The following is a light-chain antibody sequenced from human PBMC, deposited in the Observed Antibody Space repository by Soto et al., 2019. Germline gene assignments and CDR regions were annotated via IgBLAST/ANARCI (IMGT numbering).Light chain of an antibody. CDR3: QQYNYYPWT. J-gene: IGKJ1*01. V-gene: IGKV1-5*03. CDR2: KAS. CDR1: QSISGW. Sequence: DVQITQSPSTLSASVGDRVTITCRASQSISGWLAWYQQKPGKAPKTVIYKASSLQSGVPSRFSGSGFGAEFTLTISSLQPDDFATYYCQQYNYYPWTFGQGTKVDIK.